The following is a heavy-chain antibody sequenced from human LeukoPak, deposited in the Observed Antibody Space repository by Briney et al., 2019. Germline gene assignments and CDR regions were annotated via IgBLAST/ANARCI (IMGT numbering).Heavy chain of an antibody. Sequence: SETLSLTCAVYGGSFSGYYWSWIRQPPGKGLEWIGEINHSGSTNYNPSLKSRVTISVDTSKNQFSLKLSSVSAADTAVYYCARGRGYCTNGVCSNYYMDVWGKGTTVTVSS. V-gene: IGHV4-34*01. J-gene: IGHJ6*03. CDR3: ARGRGYCTNGVCSNYYMDV. CDR2: INHSGST. CDR1: GGSFSGYY. D-gene: IGHD2-8*01.